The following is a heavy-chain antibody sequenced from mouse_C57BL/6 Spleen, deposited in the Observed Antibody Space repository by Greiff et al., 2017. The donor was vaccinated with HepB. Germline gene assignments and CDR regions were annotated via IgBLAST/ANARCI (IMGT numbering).Heavy chain of an antibody. D-gene: IGHD2-14*01. J-gene: IGHJ2*01. CDR1: GYAFSSSW. Sequence: QVQLQQSGPELVKPGASVKISCKASGYAFSSSWMNWVKQRPGKGLEWIGRIYPGDGDTNYNGKFKGKATLTADKSSSTAYMQRSSLTSEDSAVYFCAREVLGFDYWGQGTTLTVSS. V-gene: IGHV1-82*01. CDR2: IYPGDGDT. CDR3: AREVLGFDY.